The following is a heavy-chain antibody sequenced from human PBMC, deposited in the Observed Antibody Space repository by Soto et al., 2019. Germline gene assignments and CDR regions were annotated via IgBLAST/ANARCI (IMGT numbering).Heavy chain of an antibody. CDR3: ARGPWARSGGTGAY. J-gene: IGHJ1*01. CDR1: GFSFDSYW. Sequence: EVQLVESGGGLVQPGGSLRLSCAASGFSFDSYWMHWVRQAPGKGPVWVSRIDYDGTTTNYADSVKGRFTISRDNAKNMLYLKMNILRHEDTAYYYWARGPWARSGGTGAYWGQGTLVTVSS. V-gene: IGHV3-74*01. CDR2: IDYDGTTT. D-gene: IGHD1-26*01.